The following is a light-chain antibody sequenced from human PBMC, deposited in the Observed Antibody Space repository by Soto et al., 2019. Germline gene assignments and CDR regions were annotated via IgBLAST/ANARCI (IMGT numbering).Light chain of an antibody. CDR2: DAS. J-gene: IGKJ3*01. CDR1: QGVSTY. V-gene: IGKV3-11*01. Sequence: EVVLTQSPATLSLSPGERATLSCRASQGVSTYLAWYQQKPGQAPRLLIYDASYRATGIPARFSGSGSGTDFTLTISSLQPEDVGTYYCQHYHSPPFTFGPGTKLEIK. CDR3: QHYHSPPFT.